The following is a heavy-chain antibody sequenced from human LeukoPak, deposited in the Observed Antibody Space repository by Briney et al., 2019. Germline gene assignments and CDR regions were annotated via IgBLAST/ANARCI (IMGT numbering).Heavy chain of an antibody. CDR3: AREGYYGSGSYSRPARLGDWFDP. Sequence: SETLSLTCTVSGGSISSYYWSWIRRPAGKGLEWIGRIYTSGSTNYNPSLKSRVTMSVDTSKNQFSLKLSSVTAADTAVYYCAREGYYGSGSYSRPARLGDWFDPWGQGTLVTVSS. CDR1: GGSISSYY. J-gene: IGHJ5*02. CDR2: IYTSGST. D-gene: IGHD3-10*01. V-gene: IGHV4-4*07.